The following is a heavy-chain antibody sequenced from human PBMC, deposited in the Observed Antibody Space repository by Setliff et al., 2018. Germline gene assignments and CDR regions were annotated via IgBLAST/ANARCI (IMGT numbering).Heavy chain of an antibody. V-gene: IGHV4-61*09. CDR1: GGSISGGGFY. Sequence: SETLSLTCSVSGGSISGGGFYWSWIRQSAGRGLEWIGHFHTGGATDYNLSLKSRVTISLDSSKNQFSLRLSSVTAAGAAVYFCARESATIGEFPLYYFDKWGQGIQVTVSS. D-gene: IGHD3-10*01. CDR2: FHTGGAT. J-gene: IGHJ4*02. CDR3: ARESATIGEFPLYYFDK.